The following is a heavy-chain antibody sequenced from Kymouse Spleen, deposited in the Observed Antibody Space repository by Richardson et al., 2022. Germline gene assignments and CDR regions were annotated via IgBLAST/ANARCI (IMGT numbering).Heavy chain of an antibody. CDR3: AREGYSSGWNYYYGMDV. D-gene: IGHD6-19*01. Sequence: QVQLQQSGPGLVKPSQTLSLTCAISGDSVSSNSAAWNWIRQSPSRGLEWLGRTYYRSKWYNDYAVSVKSRITINPDTSKNQFSLQLNSVTPEDTAVYYCAREGYSSGWNYYYGMDVWGQGTTVTVSS. CDR2: TYYRSKWYN. J-gene: IGHJ6*02. V-gene: IGHV6-1*01. CDR1: GDSVSSNSAA.